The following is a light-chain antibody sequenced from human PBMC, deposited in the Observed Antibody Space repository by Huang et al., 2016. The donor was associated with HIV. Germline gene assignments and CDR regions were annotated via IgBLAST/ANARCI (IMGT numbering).Light chain of an antibody. V-gene: IGKV1-33*01. CDR3: QQFDNLPWT. CDR2: DAS. Sequence: DIQMTQSPSSLSASVGDRVTITCQASQDISNYLNWYQQKPGQAPKLLIYDASNLETGVPSRFGGSGSGTDFTFTISSLQPEDIATYYCQQFDNLPWTFGQATKVEIK. CDR1: QDISNY. J-gene: IGKJ1*01.